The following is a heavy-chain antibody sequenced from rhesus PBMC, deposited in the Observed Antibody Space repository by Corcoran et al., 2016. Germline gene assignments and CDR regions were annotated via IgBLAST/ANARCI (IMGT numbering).Heavy chain of an antibody. CDR3: ARGDCTGNGCFMVDY. D-gene: IGHD2-21*01. CDR1: GDTFTDYF. J-gene: IGHJ4*01. V-gene: IGHV1S2*01. CDR2: IKPYTDNT. Sequence: QVQLVQAGAEVKKAGSSVKVSRKASGDTFTDYFMHWVRQAPEKVLECMGSIKPYTDNTKYAQKYQGRVTITRDISTSTTYVELSSLRSEDASVYYCARGDCTGNGCFMVDYLVQGVLVTVSS.